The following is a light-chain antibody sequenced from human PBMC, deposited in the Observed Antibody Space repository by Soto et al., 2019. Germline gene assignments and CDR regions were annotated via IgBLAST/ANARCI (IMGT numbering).Light chain of an antibody. CDR3: QKFASSGVT. CDR2: GAS. J-gene: IGKJ3*01. CDR1: QSVSSNY. V-gene: IGKV3-20*01. Sequence: EIVLTQSPGTLSLSPGERATLSCRTTQSVSSNYVAWYQQKPGQAPRLLVYGASSRATGIPDRFSDSVSGTEFTLTISRLEPEDFAVYYCQKFASSGVTFGPGTKVDIK.